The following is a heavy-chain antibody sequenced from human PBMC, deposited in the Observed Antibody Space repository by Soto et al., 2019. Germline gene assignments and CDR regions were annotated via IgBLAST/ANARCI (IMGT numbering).Heavy chain of an antibody. V-gene: IGHV3-7*04. J-gene: IGHJ4*02. CDR3: AKEGDGVAIHPFDY. Sequence: EVQLEESGGGLVQPGGSLRLSCVASGVSFSSYWMSWVRQAPGKGLEWVACIKGDGSQKHYVDSVRGRFSISRDNAKNSFYLPMNGLRADDSGMYYCAKEGDGVAIHPFDYWGRGALVTVAS. CDR2: IKGDGSQK. D-gene: IGHD3-3*01. CDR1: GVSFSSYW.